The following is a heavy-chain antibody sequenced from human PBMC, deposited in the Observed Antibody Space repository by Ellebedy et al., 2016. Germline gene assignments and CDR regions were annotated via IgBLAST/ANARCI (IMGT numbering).Heavy chain of an antibody. CDR3: ARGNTIPGPEPLDY. Sequence: GESLKISCVVPGFSVSSNYLSWVRQAPGKGLEWVSVIYAGGSTFYADSVKGRFTISRDNSKNTLYLQMNRLRAEDTAMCYCARGNTIPGPEPLDYWGQGTLITVSS. D-gene: IGHD1-14*01. CDR2: IYAGGST. CDR1: GFSVSSNY. J-gene: IGHJ4*02. V-gene: IGHV3-66*01.